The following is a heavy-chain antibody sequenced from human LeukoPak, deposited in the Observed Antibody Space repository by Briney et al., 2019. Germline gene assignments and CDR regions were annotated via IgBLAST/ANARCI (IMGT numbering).Heavy chain of an antibody. D-gene: IGHD3-10*01. V-gene: IGHV4-4*02. CDR2: VYRSGIT. Sequence: PSETLSLTCAVSGGSLTSGNWWSWVRQSPGKGLQWIGEVYRSGITNFNPSLKSRVTISVDTSKNQFSLKLNSVTAADTAVYYCAKSNGYGLVDIWGQGTMVTVSS. CDR1: GGSLTSGNW. CDR3: AKSNGYGLVDI. J-gene: IGHJ3*02.